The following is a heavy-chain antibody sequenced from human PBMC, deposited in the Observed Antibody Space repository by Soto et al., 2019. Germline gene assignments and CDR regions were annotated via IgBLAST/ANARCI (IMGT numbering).Heavy chain of an antibody. V-gene: IGHV3-11*01. J-gene: IGHJ4*02. CDR2: ISSSGSTI. D-gene: IGHD3-22*01. Sequence: GESLKISCAASGFTFSDYYMSWIRQARGKGLEWVSYISSSGSTIYYADSVKGRFTISRDNAKNSLYLQMNSLRAEDTAVYYCARDLRSSGFDYWGQGTLVTVSS. CDR1: GFTFSDYY. CDR3: ARDLRSSGFDY.